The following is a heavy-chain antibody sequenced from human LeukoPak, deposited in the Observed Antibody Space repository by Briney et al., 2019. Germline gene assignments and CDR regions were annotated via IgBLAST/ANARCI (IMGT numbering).Heavy chain of an antibody. CDR3: ARHYCSGGSCYSIGWSYAFDI. V-gene: IGHV4-34*01. CDR2: INHSGST. J-gene: IGHJ3*02. CDR1: GDSIRTPSYY. D-gene: IGHD2-15*01. Sequence: PSETQSLTCTVSGDSIRTPSYYWSWIRQPPGKGLEWIGEINHSGSTNYNPSLKSRVTISVDTSKNQFSLKLSSVTAADTAVYYCARHYCSGGSCYSIGWSYAFDIWGQGTMVTVSS.